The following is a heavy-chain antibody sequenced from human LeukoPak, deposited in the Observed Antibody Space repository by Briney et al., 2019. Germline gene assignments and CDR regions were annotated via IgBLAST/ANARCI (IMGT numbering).Heavy chain of an antibody. CDR2: VSGSGGRT. D-gene: IGHD2-21*02. CDR3: AKPDFGGDSGDYFDS. CDR1: GFTFSSYS. V-gene: IGHV3-23*01. J-gene: IGHJ4*02. Sequence: GVSLRLSCAASGFTFSSYSMSWVRQAPGKWLEWVSAVSGSGGRTYYADSVEGRFTISRDNSRNTVCLQMNSLRAEDTAVYYFAKPDFGGDSGDYFDSWGQGTLVNVS.